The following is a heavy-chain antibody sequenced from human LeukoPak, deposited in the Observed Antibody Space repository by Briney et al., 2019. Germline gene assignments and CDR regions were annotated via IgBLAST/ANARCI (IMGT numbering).Heavy chain of an antibody. J-gene: IGHJ3*02. D-gene: IGHD2-2*02. CDR3: ARDPDIVVVPAAIQGAFDI. V-gene: IGHV3-30-3*01. CDR1: GFTFSSYA. Sequence: GGSLRLSCAASGFTFSSYAMHWVRQAPGKGLEWVAVISYDGSNKYYAGSVKGRFTISRDNSKNTLYLQMNSLRAEDTAVYYCARDPDIVVVPAAIQGAFDIWGQGTMVTVSS. CDR2: ISYDGSNK.